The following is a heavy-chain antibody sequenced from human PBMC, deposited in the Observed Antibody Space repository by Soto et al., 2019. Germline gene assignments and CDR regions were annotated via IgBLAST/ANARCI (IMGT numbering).Heavy chain of an antibody. D-gene: IGHD6-19*01. V-gene: IGHV4-39*01. CDR2: IYYSGST. CDR3: ARQSHAYSSGSNLGAAFDI. Sequence: SETLSLTCTVSGGSISSSSYYWGWIRQPPGKGLEWIGSIYYSGSTYYNPSLKSRVTISVDTSKNQFSLKLSSVTAADTAVYYCARQSHAYSSGSNLGAAFDIWGQGTMVT. J-gene: IGHJ3*02. CDR1: GGSISSSSYY.